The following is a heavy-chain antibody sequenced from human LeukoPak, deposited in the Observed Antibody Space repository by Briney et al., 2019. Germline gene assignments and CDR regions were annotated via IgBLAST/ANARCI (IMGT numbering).Heavy chain of an antibody. CDR2: IIPILGIA. J-gene: IGHJ4*02. CDR3: ARVNSGSYVPFDY. Sequence: SVEVSCKASGGTFSSYAISWVRQAPGQGLEWMGRIIPILGIANYAQKFQGRVTITADKSTSTAYMELSSLRSEDTAVYYCARVNSGSYVPFDYWGQGTLVTVSS. V-gene: IGHV1-69*04. D-gene: IGHD1-26*01. CDR1: GGTFSSYA.